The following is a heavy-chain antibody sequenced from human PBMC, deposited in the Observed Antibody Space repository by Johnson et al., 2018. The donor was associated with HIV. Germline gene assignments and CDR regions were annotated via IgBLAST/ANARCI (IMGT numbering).Heavy chain of an antibody. CDR1: GFTVSSNY. D-gene: IGHD6-6*01. CDR2: IYSGGST. V-gene: IGHV3-66*01. Sequence: EQLVESGGGLVQPGGSLRLSCAASGFTVSSNYMSWVRQAPGKGLEWVSVIYSGGSTYYADSVKGRFTISRDNSKNTLYLQMNSLRAEDTAVYYCAKEARRPAFDIWGQGTMVTVSS. CDR3: AKEARRPAFDI. J-gene: IGHJ3*02.